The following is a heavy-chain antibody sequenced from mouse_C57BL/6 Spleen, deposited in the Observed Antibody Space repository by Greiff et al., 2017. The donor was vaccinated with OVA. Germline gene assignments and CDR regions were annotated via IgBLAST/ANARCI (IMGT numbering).Heavy chain of an antibody. CDR2: INPSNGGT. V-gene: IGHV1-53*01. D-gene: IGHD1-1*01. CDR3: ARLPEGAYYGSSFAWFAY. Sequence: QVQLQQPGTELVKPGASVKLSCKASGYTFTSYWMHWVKQRPGQGLEWIGNINPSNGGTNYNEKFKSKATLTVDKSSSTAYMQLSSLTSEDSAVYYCARLPEGAYYGSSFAWFAYWGQGTLVTVSA. CDR1: GYTFTSYW. J-gene: IGHJ3*01.